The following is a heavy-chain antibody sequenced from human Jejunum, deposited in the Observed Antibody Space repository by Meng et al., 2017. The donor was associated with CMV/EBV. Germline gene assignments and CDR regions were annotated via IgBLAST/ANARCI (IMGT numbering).Heavy chain of an antibody. CDR1: GGSISRSSYS. CDR3: ARRPYGINYFDY. J-gene: IGHJ4*02. CDR2: IYYSEST. V-gene: IGHV4-39*02. D-gene: IGHD4-17*01. Sequence: SGGSISRSSYSWCWGWIRQPPGEGVEWLGTIYYSESTYYNPSLKSRVTISVDTPKNHFSLSLSSVAAADTAVYYCARRPYGINYFDYWGQGTLVTVSS.